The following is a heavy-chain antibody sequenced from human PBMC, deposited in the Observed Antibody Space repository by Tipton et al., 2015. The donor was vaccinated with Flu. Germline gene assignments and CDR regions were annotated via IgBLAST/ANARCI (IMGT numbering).Heavy chain of an antibody. CDR3: ARDLRGYSGYTGGDAFDL. CDR1: GGSVTSSY. CDR2: ISTSGST. V-gene: IGHV4-4*07. Sequence: LRLSCTVSGGSVTSSYWSWIRQPAGKGLEWIGRISTSGSTNYNASLESRVTMSRDTSKNHFSLRLSSATAADTALYYCARDLRGYSGYTGGDAFDLWGPGIMVTVS. J-gene: IGHJ3*01. D-gene: IGHD5-12*01.